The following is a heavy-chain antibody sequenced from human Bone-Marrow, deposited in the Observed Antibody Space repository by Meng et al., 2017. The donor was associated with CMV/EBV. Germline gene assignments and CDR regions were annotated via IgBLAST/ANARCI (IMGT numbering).Heavy chain of an antibody. CDR2: IYHSGST. D-gene: IGHD1-26*01. V-gene: IGHV4-38-2*02. J-gene: IGHJ4*02. Sequence: SETLSLTCTVSGYSISSGYYWGWIRQPPGKGLEWIGSIYHSGSTYYNPSLKSRVTISVDTSKNQFSLKLSSVTAADTAVYYCARDGWGGGSPTIDYWGQGTLVTVSS. CDR3: ARDGWGGGSPTIDY. CDR1: GYSISSGYY.